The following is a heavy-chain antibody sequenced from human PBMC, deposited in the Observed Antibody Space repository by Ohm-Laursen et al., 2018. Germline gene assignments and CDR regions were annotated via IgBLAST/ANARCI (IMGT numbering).Heavy chain of an antibody. CDR3: ARGLTYYYDSSGYSPKGWFDP. CDR2: INHSRST. V-gene: IGHV4-34*01. CDR1: AGSFSDYY. Sequence: SETLSLTWVVYAGSFSDYYWSWIRQPPGKGLEWIGEINHSRSTNYNPSLKSRVTISVDTSKKQFSLKLSSVTAADTAVYYCARGLTYYYDSSGYSPKGWFDPWGQGTLVTVSS. D-gene: IGHD3-22*01. J-gene: IGHJ5*02.